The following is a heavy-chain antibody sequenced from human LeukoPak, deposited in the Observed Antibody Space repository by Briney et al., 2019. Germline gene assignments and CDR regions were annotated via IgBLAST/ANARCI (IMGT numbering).Heavy chain of an antibody. CDR1: GGSFSGYY. Sequence: PSETLSLTCAVYGGSFSGYYWSWIRQPPGKGLEWIGEINHSGSTNYNPSLKSRVTISVDTSKNQFSLKLSSVTAADTAVYYCARTPLFTIFGVVIIRYYFDYWGQGTLVTVSS. V-gene: IGHV4-34*01. CDR3: ARTPLFTIFGVVIIRYYFDY. D-gene: IGHD3-3*01. J-gene: IGHJ4*02. CDR2: INHSGST.